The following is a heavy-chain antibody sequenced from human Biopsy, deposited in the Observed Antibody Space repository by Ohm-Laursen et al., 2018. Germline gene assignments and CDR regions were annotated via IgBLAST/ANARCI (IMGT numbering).Heavy chain of an antibody. CDR1: GFSFDNYA. Sequence: SLRLSCAASGFSFDNYAMNWVRQAPGKGLEWVSTISGSGGSTFYADSVKGRFTVSRDNAKNSLYLQMNSLTVEDTAVYYCARDGAGSYHDYWGQGTLVTVSS. J-gene: IGHJ4*02. V-gene: IGHV3-23*01. CDR2: ISGSGGST. D-gene: IGHD3-10*01. CDR3: ARDGAGSYHDY.